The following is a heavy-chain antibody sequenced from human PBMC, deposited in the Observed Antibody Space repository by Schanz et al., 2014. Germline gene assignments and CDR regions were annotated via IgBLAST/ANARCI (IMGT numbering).Heavy chain of an antibody. CDR1: GFTFTNYW. Sequence: VQLVESGGGVVQPGGSLRLSCAASGFTFTNYWMTWVRQAPGKGLEWVANIKQDGSEKYYVDSVKGRFTSSRDNAKNSLYLQMNSLRADDTAVYYCARAADNWNSFYYGLDVWGRGTTVTVSS. J-gene: IGHJ6*02. CDR3: ARAADNWNSFYYGLDV. CDR2: IKQDGSEK. V-gene: IGHV3-7*01. D-gene: IGHD1-20*01.